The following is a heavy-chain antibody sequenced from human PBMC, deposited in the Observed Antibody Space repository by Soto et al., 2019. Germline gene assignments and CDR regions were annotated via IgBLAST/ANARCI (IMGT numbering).Heavy chain of an antibody. V-gene: IGHV3-20*04. CDR3: VRAPGYCNNTSCFYSFDY. Sequence: GGSLRLSCAISGFTFEDCGMSWVRQVPGQGLEWVSGINWSGDSTGYADSVKGRFTISRDNAKNSPYLQMNSLRTEDTAFYYCVRAPGYCNNTSCFYSFDYWGQGALVTVSS. D-gene: IGHD2-2*01. CDR1: GFTFEDCG. J-gene: IGHJ4*02. CDR2: INWSGDST.